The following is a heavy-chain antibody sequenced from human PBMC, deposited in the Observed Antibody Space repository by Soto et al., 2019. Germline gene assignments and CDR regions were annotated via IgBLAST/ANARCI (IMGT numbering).Heavy chain of an antibody. CDR1: GGTFSSYT. CDR3: ARAPHSGAAKKQWFAP. D-gene: IGHD6-13*01. J-gene: IGHJ5*02. CDR2: IIPILGIA. Sequence: GASVKVSCKASGGTFSSYTISWVRQAPGQGLEWMGRIIPILGIANYAQKFQGRVTITADKSTSTAYMELSSLRSEDTAVYYCARAPHSGAAKKQWFAPWGQGTLVTVSS. V-gene: IGHV1-69*02.